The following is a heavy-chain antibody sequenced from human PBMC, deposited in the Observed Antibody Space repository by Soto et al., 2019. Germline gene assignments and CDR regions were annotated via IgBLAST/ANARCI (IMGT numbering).Heavy chain of an antibody. D-gene: IGHD6-13*01. V-gene: IGHV3-11*06. CDR1: GFTFSDYY. CDR3: ARTYSSSWSTFDP. Sequence: GGSLRLSCAASGFTFSDYYMSWIRQAPGKGLEWVSYISSSSSYTNYADSVKGRFTISRDNAKNSLYLQMNSLRAEDTAVYYCARTYSSSWSTFDPWGQGTLVTVSS. CDR2: ISSSSSYT. J-gene: IGHJ5*02.